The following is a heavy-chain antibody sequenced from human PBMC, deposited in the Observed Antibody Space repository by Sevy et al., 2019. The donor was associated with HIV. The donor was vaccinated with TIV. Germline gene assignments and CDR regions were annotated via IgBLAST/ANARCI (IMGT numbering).Heavy chain of an antibody. CDR1: GGSFSGYY. V-gene: IGHV4-34*01. J-gene: IGHJ4*02. CDR3: ARYRVAGNFDY. D-gene: IGHD6-19*01. CDR2: INHSGST. Sequence: SETLSLTCAVYGGSFSGYYWSWIRQPPGKGLEWIVKINHSGSTNYNPTLKSRVTISVDTSKIQFSLKLSSVTAADTAVYYCARYRVAGNFDYWGQGTLVTVSS.